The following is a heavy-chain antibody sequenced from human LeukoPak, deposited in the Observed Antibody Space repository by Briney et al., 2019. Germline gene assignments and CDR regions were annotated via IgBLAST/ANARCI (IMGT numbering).Heavy chain of an antibody. CDR2: INPNSGNT. V-gene: IGHV1-18*04. J-gene: IGHJ5*02. Sequence: ASVKVSCKASGYTFTGYYMHWVRQAPGQGLEWMGWINPNSGNTNYAQKLQGRVTMTTDTSTSTAYMELRSLRSDDTAVYYCATHQFRVVSLAAAGPQTLYNWFDPWGQGTLVTVSS. CDR1: GYTFTGYY. CDR3: ATHQFRVVSLAAAGPQTLYNWFDP. D-gene: IGHD6-13*01.